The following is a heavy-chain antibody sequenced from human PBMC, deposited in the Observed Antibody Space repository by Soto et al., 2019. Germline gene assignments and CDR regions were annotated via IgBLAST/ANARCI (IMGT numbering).Heavy chain of an antibody. V-gene: IGHV3-30-3*01. D-gene: IGHD2-2*01. Sequence: SGFTFSTYSMYWVRQAPGKGPEWVAALSNNGINTDYADSVKGRFTISRDNSKNTLYLQMSSLRVEDTAVYYCARDVRYCISTSCYPDYYYGMDVWGQGTTVTVSS. J-gene: IGHJ6*02. CDR3: ARDVRYCISTSCYPDYYYGMDV. CDR2: LSNNGINT. CDR1: GFTFSTYS.